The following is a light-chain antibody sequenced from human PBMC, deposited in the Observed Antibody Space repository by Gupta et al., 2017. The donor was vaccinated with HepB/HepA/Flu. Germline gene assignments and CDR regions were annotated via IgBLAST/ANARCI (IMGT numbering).Light chain of an antibody. Sequence: QSALTQPASVSGSPGQSITISCTGTSSDDGGYNYVSWYQQHPGKAPKLMMYEVSNRPSGVPNRFSGSKSGKTDSLTIYGLQAEDEAEYYCSSSKSSSTLVVFGTGTKVTVL. CDR2: EVS. CDR3: SSSKSSSTLVV. J-gene: IGLJ1*01. V-gene: IGLV2-14*01. CDR1: SSDDGGYNY.